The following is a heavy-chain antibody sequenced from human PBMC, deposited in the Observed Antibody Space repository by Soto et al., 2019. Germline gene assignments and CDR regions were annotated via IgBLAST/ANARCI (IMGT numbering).Heavy chain of an antibody. Sequence: EVQLVESGGGLVKPGGSLRLSCAASGFSFSSYTMNWVRQAPGKGLEWVSSISRSSDYIYYADSLKGRFTISRDNAKNSLYLQMDSRRAEDAAVYFWPRVGRASGGGGIPDYWGQGTLVTVSS. CDR2: ISRSSDYI. D-gene: IGHD3-16*01. J-gene: IGHJ4*02. CDR1: GFSFSSYT. CDR3: PRVGRASGGGGIPDY. V-gene: IGHV3-21*06.